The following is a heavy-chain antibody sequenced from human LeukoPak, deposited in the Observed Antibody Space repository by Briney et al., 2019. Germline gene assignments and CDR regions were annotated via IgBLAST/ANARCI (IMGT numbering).Heavy chain of an antibody. D-gene: IGHD3-3*01. Sequence: SETLSLTCTVSGGSISSYYWSWIRQPPGKGLEWIGYIYYSGSTNYNPSLKSRVTISVDTSKNQFSLKLSSVTAADTAVYYCARGRFVLRFLEWLGNYFDYWGQGTLVTVSS. J-gene: IGHJ4*02. V-gene: IGHV4-59*08. CDR2: IYYSGST. CDR3: ARGRFVLRFLEWLGNYFDY. CDR1: GGSISSYY.